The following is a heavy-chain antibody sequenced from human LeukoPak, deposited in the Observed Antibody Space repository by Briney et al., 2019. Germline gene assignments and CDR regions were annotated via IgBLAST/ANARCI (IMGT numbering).Heavy chain of an antibody. Sequence: GGSLRLSCAASGFTFSSYAMSWVRQAPGKGLEWVSAISGSGGSTYYADSVKGRFTISRDNSKNTLYLQMNSLGAEDTAIYYCARSAGSSGWYEGYYFDYWGQGTLVTVSS. D-gene: IGHD6-13*01. CDR2: ISGSGGST. V-gene: IGHV3-23*01. J-gene: IGHJ4*02. CDR1: GFTFSSYA. CDR3: ARSAGSSGWYEGYYFDY.